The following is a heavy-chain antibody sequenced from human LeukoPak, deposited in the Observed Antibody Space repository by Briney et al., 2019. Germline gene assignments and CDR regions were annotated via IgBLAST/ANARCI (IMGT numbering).Heavy chain of an antibody. CDR2: IYYSGST. CDR3: ARGDSGSYYYFDC. D-gene: IGHD1-26*01. Sequence: SETLSLTCTVSGGSISSGGYYWSWIRQHPGKGLEWIGYIYYSGSTYYNPSLKSRVTISVDTSKNQFSLKLSSVTAADMAVYYCARGDSGSYYYFDCWGQGTLVTVSS. J-gene: IGHJ4*02. V-gene: IGHV4-31*03. CDR1: GGSISSGGYY.